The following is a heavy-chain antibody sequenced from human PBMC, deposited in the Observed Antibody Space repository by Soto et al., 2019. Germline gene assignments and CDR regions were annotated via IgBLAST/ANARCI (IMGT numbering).Heavy chain of an antibody. V-gene: IGHV4-4*07. J-gene: IGHJ5*02. CDR1: GGSISSYY. CDR2: IYTSGST. CDR3: ARDLLWFGELSHVIWFDP. Sequence: SDTLSLTCTVSGGSISSYYWSWIRQPAGKGLEWIGRIYTSGSTNYNPSLKSRVTMSVDTSKNQFSLELSSVTAADTAVYYCARDLLWFGELSHVIWFDPCGQRTLVTVSS. D-gene: IGHD3-10*01.